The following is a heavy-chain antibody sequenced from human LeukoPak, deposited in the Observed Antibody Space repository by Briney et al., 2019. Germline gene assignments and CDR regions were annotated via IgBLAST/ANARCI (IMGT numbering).Heavy chain of an antibody. Sequence: SETLSLTCTVSGGSISSSSYYWGWIRQPPGKGLEWIGSIYYSGSTYYNPSLKSRVTISVDTSKNQFSLKLSSVTAADTAVYYCARLGKYNWNPLGAFDIWGQGTMVTVSS. J-gene: IGHJ3*02. CDR1: GGSISSSSYY. CDR2: IYYSGST. CDR3: ARLGKYNWNPLGAFDI. V-gene: IGHV4-39*01. D-gene: IGHD1-1*01.